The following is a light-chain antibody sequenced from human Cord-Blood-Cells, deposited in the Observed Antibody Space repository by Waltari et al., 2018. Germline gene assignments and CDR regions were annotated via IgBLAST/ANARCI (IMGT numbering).Light chain of an antibody. V-gene: IGLV3-25*03. Sequence: SYALPQPPSVSVSPGQTARITCSGDALPKQYAYWYQQKPGQAPVLVIYKDSGRPSGIPERFSGSSSGTTVTLTISGVQAEDEADYYCQSADSSGTWVFGGGTKLTVL. CDR1: ALPKQY. CDR3: QSADSSGTWV. J-gene: IGLJ3*02. CDR2: KDS.